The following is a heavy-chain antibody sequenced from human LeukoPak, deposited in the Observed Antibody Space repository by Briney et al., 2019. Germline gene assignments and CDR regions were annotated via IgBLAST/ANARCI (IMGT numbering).Heavy chain of an antibody. Sequence: GGSLRLSCAASGFAVSSNYMSWVRQAPGKGLEWVSVIYSGGSTYYADSVKGRFTISRDNSKNTLYLQMNSLRAEDTAVYYCARGEYQLPQGNWGQGTLVTVSS. V-gene: IGHV3-66*02. D-gene: IGHD2-2*01. CDR1: GFAVSSNY. CDR2: IYSGGST. J-gene: IGHJ4*02. CDR3: ARGEYQLPQGN.